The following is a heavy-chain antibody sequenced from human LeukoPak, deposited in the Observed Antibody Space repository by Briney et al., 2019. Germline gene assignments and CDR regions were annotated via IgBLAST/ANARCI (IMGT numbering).Heavy chain of an antibody. V-gene: IGHV1-69*04. Sequence: SVKVSCKASGGTFSSYAITWVRQAPGQGLEWMGRIIPILGITNQAQKFQGRVTITADKSTTTAYMEVTSLRSEDTAVYYCARRFGQWEAPGAFDFWGQGTVVTVSS. CDR3: ARRFGQWEAPGAFDF. J-gene: IGHJ3*01. CDR1: GGTFSSYA. CDR2: IIPILGIT. D-gene: IGHD1-26*01.